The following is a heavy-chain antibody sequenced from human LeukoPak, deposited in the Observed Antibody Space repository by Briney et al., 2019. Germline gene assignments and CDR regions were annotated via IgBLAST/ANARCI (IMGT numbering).Heavy chain of an antibody. Sequence: SETLSLTCAVSGGSISSSNWWSWVRQPPGKGLEWIGEIYHSGSTNYNPSLKSRVTISVDKSKNQFSPKLSSVTAADTAVYYCARVAGDIAAAGTCLDYWGQGTLVTVSS. D-gene: IGHD6-13*01. CDR2: IYHSGST. CDR3: ARVAGDIAAAGTCLDY. V-gene: IGHV4-4*02. J-gene: IGHJ4*02. CDR1: GGSISSSNW.